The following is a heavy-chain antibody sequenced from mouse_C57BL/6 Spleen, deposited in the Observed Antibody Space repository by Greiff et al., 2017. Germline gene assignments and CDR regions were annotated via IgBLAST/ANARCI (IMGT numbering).Heavy chain of an antibody. Sequence: EVQLQESGPALVKPSPSVSLSCTVTGYSITNCTHWWNWSRRVSGSKLEWIGYRSSSGSTDSNPSLTSRISNTRDTSKNQLFLQLNSVTTEDIATSYCARGDYYGSCFDYWGQGTTLTVSA. CDR1: GYSITNCTHW. CDR2: RSSSGST. V-gene: IGHV3-4*01. CDR3: ARGDYYGSCFDY. D-gene: IGHD1-1*01. J-gene: IGHJ2*01.